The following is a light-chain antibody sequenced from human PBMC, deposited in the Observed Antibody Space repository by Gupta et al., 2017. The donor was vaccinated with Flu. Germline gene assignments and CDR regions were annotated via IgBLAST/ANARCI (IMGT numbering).Light chain of an antibody. CDR2: EVS. CDR3: SSYTSSSTLDVV. CDR1: SSDVGGYNS. Sequence: QAALTQPASVSGSPGESITISCTGTSSDVGGYNSVSWYQQHPGKAPTLMIYEVSNRTSGVSNRFSGSKSGNTASLTISGLQAEDEADYYCSSYTSSSTLDVVFGGGTKLTVL. J-gene: IGLJ2*01. V-gene: IGLV2-14*01.